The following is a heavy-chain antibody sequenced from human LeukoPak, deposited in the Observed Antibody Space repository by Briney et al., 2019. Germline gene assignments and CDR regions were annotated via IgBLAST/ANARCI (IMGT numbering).Heavy chain of an antibody. D-gene: IGHD4-17*01. CDR1: GFTFSSYA. V-gene: IGHV3-23*01. J-gene: IGHJ2*01. CDR2: ISGSGGST. Sequence: GGSLRLSCAASGFTFSSYAMSWVRQAPGKGLEWVSAISGSGGSTYYADSVKGRFTISRGNSKNTLYLQMNSLRAEDTAVYYCAKDYGDLYWYFDLWGRGTLVTVSS. CDR3: AKDYGDLYWYFDL.